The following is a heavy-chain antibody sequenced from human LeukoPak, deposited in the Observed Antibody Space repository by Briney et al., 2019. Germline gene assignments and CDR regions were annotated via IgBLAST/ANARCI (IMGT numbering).Heavy chain of an antibody. Sequence: PGGSLRLSCAASGLTFSSYTMNWVRQAPGKGLEWVSPVAGSSGYISYADSVKGRFTLSRENAKKSLYLQMTSLTAEDTAVYYCARDRGAYCGGDCYLGFDYWGRGTLVTVSS. CDR1: GLTFSSYT. V-gene: IGHV3-21*01. CDR3: ARDRGAYCGGDCYLGFDY. D-gene: IGHD2-21*02. CDR2: VAGSSGYI. J-gene: IGHJ4*01.